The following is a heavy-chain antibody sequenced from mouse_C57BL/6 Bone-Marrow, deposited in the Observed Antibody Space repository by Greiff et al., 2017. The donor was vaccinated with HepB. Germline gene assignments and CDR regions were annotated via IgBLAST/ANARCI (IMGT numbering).Heavy chain of an antibody. V-gene: IGHV2-6-1*01. D-gene: IGHD2-3*01. CDR1: GFSLTSYG. Sequence: QVQLKESGPGLVAPSQSLSITCTVSGFSLTSYGVHWVRQPPGKGLEWLVVIWSDGSTTYNSAPKSRLSISKDNSKSQVFLKRNSLQTDDTAMYYCTRHNGYFYYAMDYWGQGTSVTVSS. CDR2: IWSDGST. CDR3: TRHNGYFYYAMDY. J-gene: IGHJ4*01.